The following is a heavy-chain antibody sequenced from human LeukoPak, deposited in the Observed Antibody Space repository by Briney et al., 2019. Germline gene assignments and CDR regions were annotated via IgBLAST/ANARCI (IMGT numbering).Heavy chain of an antibody. V-gene: IGHV3-74*01. CDR1: GFTFSSYW. CDR2: INSDGGTT. D-gene: IGHD6-19*01. CDR3: ARSRWLDAFDY. J-gene: IGHJ4*02. Sequence: PGGSLRLSCAASGFTFSSYWMHWVRQAPGKGLVWVSRINSDGGTTNYADSVKGRFTISRDNAKNTLYLQMNSLRADDTAVYYCARSRWLDAFDYWGQGTLVTVSS.